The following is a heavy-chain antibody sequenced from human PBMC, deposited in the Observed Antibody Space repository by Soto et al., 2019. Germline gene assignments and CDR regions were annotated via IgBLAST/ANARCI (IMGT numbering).Heavy chain of an antibody. CDR1: GFTFSSYA. V-gene: IGHV3-23*01. Sequence: HPGGSLRLSCAASGFTFSSYAMGWVRQGPGKGLEWVAGVSIGGSTHYADSVRGRFTISRDNSKNTLSLQMNSLTAEDTAVYFCAKRRGAGGHFDYWGQGALVTVSS. CDR2: VSIGGST. CDR3: AKRRGAGGHFDY. D-gene: IGHD2-15*01. J-gene: IGHJ4*02.